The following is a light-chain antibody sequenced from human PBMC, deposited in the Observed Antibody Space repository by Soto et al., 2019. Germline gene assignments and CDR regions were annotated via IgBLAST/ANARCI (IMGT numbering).Light chain of an antibody. V-gene: IGLV1-51*01. CDR2: DNN. Sequence: QSVLTQPPSVSAAPGQKVTISCSGSSSNIGNNLVSWYQQFPGTAPKLLIYDNNERPSGIPDRFSGSKSGTSATLGITGLQTGDEADYYCETWDSSLSAGVFGPGTKVTVL. J-gene: IGLJ1*01. CDR1: SSNIGNNL. CDR3: ETWDSSLSAGV.